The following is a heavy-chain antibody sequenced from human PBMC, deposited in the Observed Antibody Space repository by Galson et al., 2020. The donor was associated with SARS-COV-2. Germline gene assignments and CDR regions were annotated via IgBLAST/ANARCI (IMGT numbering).Heavy chain of an antibody. J-gene: IGHJ5*02. CDR3: AKVDYNNNAHWFDP. CDR1: GFTFSDYA. CDR2: LNGTGDRT. D-gene: IGHD4-4*01. V-gene: IGHV3-23*01. Sequence: GGSLRLSCAASGFTFSDYAMTWVRQAPGKGLEWVSALNGTGDRTYYSDSLKGRFIISRDNSKNLLYLQMNGLRAEDTAVYYCAKVDYNNNAHWFDPWGQGTLVTVSS.